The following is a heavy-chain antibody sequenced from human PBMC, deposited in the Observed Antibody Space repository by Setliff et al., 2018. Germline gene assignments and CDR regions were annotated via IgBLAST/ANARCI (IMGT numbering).Heavy chain of an antibody. D-gene: IGHD2-15*01. CDR2: IFYSGSS. Sequence: SETLSLTCTVSGVSIRSYYWSWIRQPPGKGLEWIGYIFYSGSSNYNPSLQSRVSISVDTSKNQLSLKLKSVTAADTAMYYCARGCAAGACYSDYYYYMDVWGKGTTVTVSS. CDR1: GVSIRSYY. CDR3: ARGCAAGACYSDYYYYMDV. V-gene: IGHV4-59*01. J-gene: IGHJ6*03.